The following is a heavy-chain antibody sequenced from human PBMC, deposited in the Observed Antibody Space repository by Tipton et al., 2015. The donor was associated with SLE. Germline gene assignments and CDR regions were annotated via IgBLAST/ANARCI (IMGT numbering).Heavy chain of an antibody. J-gene: IGHJ1*01. D-gene: IGHD3-22*01. CDR2: INHSGST. CDR3: ARYYYDSSGYYPAEYFQH. Sequence: TLSLTCTVSGGSISSSSYYWGWIRQPPGKGLEWIGEINHSGSTNYNPSLKSRVTISVDTSKNQFSLKLSSVTAADTAVYYCARYYYDSSGYYPAEYFQHWGQGTLVTVAS. CDR1: GGSISSSSYY. V-gene: IGHV4-39*07.